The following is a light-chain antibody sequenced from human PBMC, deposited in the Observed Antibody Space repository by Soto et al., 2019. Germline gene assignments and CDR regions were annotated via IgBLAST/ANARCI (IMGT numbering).Light chain of an antibody. Sequence: SYELTQPPSVSVSPGQTASITCSGDKLGDKYASWYQQKPGQSPVLVIYQDIRRPSGIPERFSGSSSGNTATLTISGTQAMDEADHYCQAWDINTMVFGGGTKLTVL. V-gene: IGLV3-1*01. J-gene: IGLJ2*01. CDR1: KLGDKY. CDR2: QDI. CDR3: QAWDINTMV.